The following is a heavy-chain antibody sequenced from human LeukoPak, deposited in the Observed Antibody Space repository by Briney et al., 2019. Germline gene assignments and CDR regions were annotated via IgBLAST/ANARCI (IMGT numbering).Heavy chain of an antibody. CDR3: ARDLPDYYDSSGYPEYFQH. V-gene: IGHV3-7*01. Sequence: QTGGSLRLSCAASGFTFSSYWMSWVRQAPGKGLEWVANIKQDGSEKYYVDSVKGRFTISRDNAKNSLYLQMNSLRAEDTAVYYCARDLPDYYDSSGYPEYFQHWGQGTLVTVSS. CDR2: IKQDGSEK. D-gene: IGHD3-22*01. CDR1: GFTFSSYW. J-gene: IGHJ1*01.